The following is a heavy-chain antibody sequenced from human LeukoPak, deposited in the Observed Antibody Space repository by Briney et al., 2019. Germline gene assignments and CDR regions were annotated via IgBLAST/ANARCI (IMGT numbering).Heavy chain of an antibody. Sequence: SETLSLTCTVSGGSISSSSYYWGWIRQPPGKGLEWIGSIYYGGSTYYNPFLKSRVTISVDTSKNQFSLKLSSVTAADTAVYYCARIAAAARFVDYWGQGTLVTVSS. CDR3: ARIAAAARFVDY. CDR1: GGSISSSSYY. CDR2: IYYGGST. V-gene: IGHV4-39*01. J-gene: IGHJ4*02. D-gene: IGHD6-13*01.